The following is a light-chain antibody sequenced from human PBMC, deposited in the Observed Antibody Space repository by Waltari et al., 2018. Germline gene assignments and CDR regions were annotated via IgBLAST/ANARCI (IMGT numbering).Light chain of an antibody. CDR2: AAS. Sequence: DIQMTQSPATLSASVGDRVTISCRASQCISSWLAWYQQKPGKAPKRLIYAASSLRSGVPSRFSGSGSGTEFTLTISSLQPEDFATYYCLQYSNFPLTFGQGTKVGIK. CDR1: QCISSW. V-gene: IGKV1-5*01. CDR3: LQYSNFPLT. J-gene: IGKJ1*01.